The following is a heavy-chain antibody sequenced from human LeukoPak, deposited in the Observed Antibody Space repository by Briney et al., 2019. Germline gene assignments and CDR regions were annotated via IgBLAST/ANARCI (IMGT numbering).Heavy chain of an antibody. J-gene: IGHJ4*02. CDR2: IYYSGST. CDR3: ARLTKGNFDY. D-gene: IGHD4-11*01. V-gene: IGHV4-39*01. CDR1: GGSISSSSYY. Sequence: SETLSLTCTVSGGSISSSSYYWGWIRQPPGKGLEWIGSIYYSGSTYYNPSLKSRVTISVGTSKNQFSLKLSSVTAADTAVYYCARLTKGNFDYWGQGTLVTVSS.